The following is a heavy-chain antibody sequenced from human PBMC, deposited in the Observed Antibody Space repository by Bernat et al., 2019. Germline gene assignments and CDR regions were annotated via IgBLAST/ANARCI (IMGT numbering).Heavy chain of an antibody. CDR3: AKERGVTGKWNYPFFDY. D-gene: IGHD1-7*01. CDR2: INTGNGNT. J-gene: IGHJ4*02. V-gene: IGHV1-3*04. Sequence: QVQLVQSGSELKKPGASVKVSCKTSRYTFTSYTIHWMRQAPGQRLEWMGWINTGNGNTEYSQKFQGRVTITRDTSASTAYMDLSSLRSEDTAVYYCAKERGVTGKWNYPFFDYWGQGTLVTVSS. CDR1: RYTFTSYT.